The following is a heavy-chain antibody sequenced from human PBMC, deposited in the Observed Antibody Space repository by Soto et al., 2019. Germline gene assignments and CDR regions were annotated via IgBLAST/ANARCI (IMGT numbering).Heavy chain of an antibody. CDR1: GFTFTSYW. V-gene: IGHV3-7*03. D-gene: IGHD3-16*02. CDR2: IKQDGGEE. CDR3: ARGTFSAGGTYPLDY. J-gene: IGHJ4*02. Sequence: EVQLVESGGGLVQPGGSLRLSCAASGFTFTSYWMTLVRQAPGKGLEWVANIKQDGGEEYYVGSVKGRFTIPTDNAEHSLYLQMESRRVEEAPVDSCARGTFSAGGTYPLDYWGQATLVTVSS.